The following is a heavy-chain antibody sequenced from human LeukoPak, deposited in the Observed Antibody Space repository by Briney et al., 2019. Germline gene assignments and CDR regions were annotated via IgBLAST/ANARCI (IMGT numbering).Heavy chain of an antibody. J-gene: IGHJ4*02. Sequence: GGSLRLSCTASGFTFGDYGMSWVRQAPGKGLEWVGFIRSKAYGGTTEYAASVKGRFTISRDDSKSIAYLQVNSLKTEDTVVYYCTGSFGELSFFAHWGQGTLVTVSS. V-gene: IGHV3-49*04. CDR3: TGSFGELSFFAH. CDR1: GFTFGDYG. CDR2: IRSKAYGGTT. D-gene: IGHD3-10*01.